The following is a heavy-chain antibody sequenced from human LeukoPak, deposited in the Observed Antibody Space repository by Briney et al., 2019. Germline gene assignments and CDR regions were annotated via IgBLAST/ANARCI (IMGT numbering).Heavy chain of an antibody. V-gene: IGHV1-8*01. CDR2: MNPKSGNT. CDR1: GYTFTTYD. J-gene: IGHJ4*02. Sequence: ASVRVSCKASGYTFTTYDINWVRQATGQGLEWMGCMNPKSGNTAYSQKVQGRVTMTSNTSIDTAYLEVSSLRSEDTAMYYCARVFGGHEIGFWGQGTQVTVSS. CDR3: ARVFGGHEIGF. D-gene: IGHD5-12*01.